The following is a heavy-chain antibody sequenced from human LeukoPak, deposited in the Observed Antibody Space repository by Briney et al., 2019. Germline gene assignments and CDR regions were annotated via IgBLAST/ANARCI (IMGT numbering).Heavy chain of an antibody. CDR2: IYTSGST. CDR3: ARDRGYCSSTGCYTGIVSWFDP. Sequence: SETLSLTCTVSGGSISSYYWSWIRQPPGKGLEWIGYIYTSGSTNYNPSLKSRVTISVDTSKNQFSLKLSSVTAADTAVYYCARDRGYCSSTGCYTGIVSWFDPWGQGTLVTVSS. J-gene: IGHJ5*02. D-gene: IGHD2-2*02. CDR1: GGSISSYY. V-gene: IGHV4-4*09.